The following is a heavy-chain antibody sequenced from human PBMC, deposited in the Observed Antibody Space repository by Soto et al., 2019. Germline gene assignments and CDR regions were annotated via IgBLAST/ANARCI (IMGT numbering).Heavy chain of an antibody. CDR1: GFTFSDYY. D-gene: IGHD1-1*01. Sequence: GGSLRLSCAASGFTFSDYYMSWVRQAPGRGLEWISYSSNSGTFARYATSVKGRFSISRDNANISLYLEMNSLRVEDTAVYYCARSGDNFNVLDYWGQGTPVTVSS. CDR2: SSNSGTFA. J-gene: IGHJ4*02. V-gene: IGHV3-11*06. CDR3: ARSGDNFNVLDY.